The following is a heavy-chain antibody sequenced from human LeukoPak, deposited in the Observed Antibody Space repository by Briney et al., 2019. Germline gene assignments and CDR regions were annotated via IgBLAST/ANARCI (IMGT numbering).Heavy chain of an antibody. CDR2: ISGSGGST. J-gene: IGHJ4*02. CDR1: GFTFTNYA. V-gene: IGHV3-23*01. Sequence: PGGSLRLPCAASGFTFTNYAMSWVRQAPGKGLEWVSGISGSGGSTYYADSVKGRFTISRDNFKNTLYLQMNSLRAEDTAVYYCAKVRYDSSGYQSPYFDYWGQGTLVTVSS. D-gene: IGHD3-22*01. CDR3: AKVRYDSSGYQSPYFDY.